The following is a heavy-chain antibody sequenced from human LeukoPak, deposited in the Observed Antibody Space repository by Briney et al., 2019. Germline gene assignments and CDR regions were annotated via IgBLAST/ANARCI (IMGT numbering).Heavy chain of an antibody. J-gene: IGHJ6*02. D-gene: IGHD2-2*01. Sequence: GGSLRLSCAASGFNVNSYYMSWVRQAPGKGLEWVAVISYDGSNKYYADSVKGRFTISRDNSKNTLYLQMNSLRAEDTAVYYCARDPVVPAAYYYGMDVWGQGTTVTVSS. CDR1: GFNVNSYY. V-gene: IGHV3-30-3*01. CDR3: ARDPVVPAAYYYGMDV. CDR2: ISYDGSNK.